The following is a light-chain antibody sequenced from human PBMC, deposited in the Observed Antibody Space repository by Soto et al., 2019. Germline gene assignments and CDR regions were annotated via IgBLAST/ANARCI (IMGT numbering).Light chain of an antibody. V-gene: IGKV1-39*01. Sequence: EIQMTQSPYSLSASVEDRVIITFRSSQSISNHLNWYQQKPGKAPKLLIFAASSLQSGVPSRFSGSRSGPDFTLTISRLQHEDFATYYCEQIYSSPPTFGQGSKVDIK. CDR2: AAS. CDR3: EQIYSSPPT. J-gene: IGKJ1*01. CDR1: QSISNH.